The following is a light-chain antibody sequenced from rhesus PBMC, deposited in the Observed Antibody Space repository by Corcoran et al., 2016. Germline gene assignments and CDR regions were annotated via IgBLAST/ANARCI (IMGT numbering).Light chain of an antibody. J-gene: IGKJ3*01. Sequence: DIQMTQSPSSLSASVGDRVTITCRASQGINHYLSWYQQKPGKAPKHLIYYASSLETGVPSRFSGSGAGTDYTLTISSLQPEDIATYYCQQYNNSPFTFGPGTKLDIK. CDR3: QQYNNSPFT. CDR2: YAS. CDR1: QGINHY. V-gene: IGKV1-66*01.